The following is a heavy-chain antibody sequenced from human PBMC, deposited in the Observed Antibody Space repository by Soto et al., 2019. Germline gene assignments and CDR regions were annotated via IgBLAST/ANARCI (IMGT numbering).Heavy chain of an antibody. Sequence: SETLSLTCTVSGGSISSYYWSWIRQPPGKGLEWIGYIYYSGSTNYNPSLKSRVTISVDTSKNQFSLKLSSVTAADTAVYYCARCTVTPDFDYWGQGTLVTVSS. CDR3: ARCTVTPDFDY. CDR2: IYYSGST. J-gene: IGHJ4*02. CDR1: GGSISSYY. D-gene: IGHD4-4*01. V-gene: IGHV4-59*01.